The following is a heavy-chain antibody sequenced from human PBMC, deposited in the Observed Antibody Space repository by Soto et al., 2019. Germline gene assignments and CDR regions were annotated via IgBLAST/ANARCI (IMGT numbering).Heavy chain of an antibody. J-gene: IGHJ5*02. CDR3: ARVVGALGHWFDP. Sequence: ASVKVSCKASGYTFTSYAMHWVRQAPGQRLEWMGWINAGNGNTKYAQKFQGRVTMTRDTSTSTAYMELRSLRSDDTAVYYCARVVGALGHWFDPWGQGTLVTVSS. D-gene: IGHD1-26*01. CDR1: GYTFTSYA. V-gene: IGHV1-3*01. CDR2: INAGNGNT.